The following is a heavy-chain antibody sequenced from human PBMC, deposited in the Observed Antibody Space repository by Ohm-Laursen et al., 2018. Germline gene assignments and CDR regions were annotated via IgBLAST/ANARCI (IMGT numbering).Heavy chain of an antibody. CDR3: ARKGGNLGRAYFDS. CDR2: ISNNGGST. V-gene: IGHV3-64*01. D-gene: IGHD3-16*01. CDR1: GFTFSSYS. J-gene: IGHJ4*02. Sequence: SLRLSCAAPGFTFSSYSMQWVRQAPGKRLEYISSISNNGGSTYYANSVKGRFTISRDNSKNTLYLQMGSLRAEDTAVYYCARKGGNLGRAYFDSWGQGTLVTVSS.